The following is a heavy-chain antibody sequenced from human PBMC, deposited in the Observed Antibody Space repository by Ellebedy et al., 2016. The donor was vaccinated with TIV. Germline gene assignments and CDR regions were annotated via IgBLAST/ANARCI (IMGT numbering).Heavy chain of an antibody. CDR1: GGSISSHP. CDR2: IYSGGTT. D-gene: IGHD1-26*01. V-gene: IGHV4-59*11. CDR3: AGDRNSRSYRFDF. J-gene: IGHJ4*02. Sequence: MPSETLSLTCTVSGGSISSHPWSWIRQPPGRGLEWIGYIYSGGTTPSNPSLKSRLTMSLDTSKNRFSLKLTAVTAADTAVYYCAGDRNSRSYRFDFWGQGALVTVSS.